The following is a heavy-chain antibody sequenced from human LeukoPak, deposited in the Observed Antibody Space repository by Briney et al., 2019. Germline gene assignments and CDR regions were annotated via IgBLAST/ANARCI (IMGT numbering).Heavy chain of an antibody. CDR3: ARGSSDVWGSYRRYYFDY. CDR1: GFTVSSNY. D-gene: IGHD3-16*02. Sequence: GASLRLSCAASGFTVSSNYMSWVRQAPGKGLEWVSVIYSGGSTYYADSVKGRFTISRDNSKNTLYLQMNSLRAEDTAVYYCARGSSDVWGSYRRYYFDYWGQGTLVTVSS. CDR2: IYSGGST. V-gene: IGHV3-66*02. J-gene: IGHJ4*02.